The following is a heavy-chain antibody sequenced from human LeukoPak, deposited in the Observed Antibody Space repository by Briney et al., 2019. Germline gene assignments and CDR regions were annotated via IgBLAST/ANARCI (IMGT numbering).Heavy chain of an antibody. J-gene: IGHJ3*02. Sequence: PSETLSLTCTVSGGSISSYYWSWIRQPAGKGLEWIGRIYTSGSTNYNPSLKSRVTMSVDTSKNQFSLKLSSVTAADTAVYYCARDVRRITTFGVVIKAFDIGGQGTMVTVSS. D-gene: IGHD3-3*01. CDR3: ARDVRRITTFGVVIKAFDI. CDR1: GGSISSYY. V-gene: IGHV4-4*07. CDR2: IYTSGST.